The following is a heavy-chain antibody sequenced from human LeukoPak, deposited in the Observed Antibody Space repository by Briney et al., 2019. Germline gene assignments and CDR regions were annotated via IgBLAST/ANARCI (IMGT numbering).Heavy chain of an antibody. CDR1: GFTFRSYD. Sequence: GGSLRLSCAASGFTFRSYDMHWVRQATGKGLEWVSAIGTAGDTYYPGSVKGRFTISRENAKNSLYLQMNSLRAGDMAVYYCATAAYSSGWYHYGMDVWGQGTTVTVSS. J-gene: IGHJ6*02. CDR2: IGTAGDT. V-gene: IGHV3-13*04. D-gene: IGHD6-19*01. CDR3: ATAAYSSGWYHYGMDV.